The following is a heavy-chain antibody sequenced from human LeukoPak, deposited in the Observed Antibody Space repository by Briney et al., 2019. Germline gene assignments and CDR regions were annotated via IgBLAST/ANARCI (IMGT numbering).Heavy chain of an antibody. CDR1: GLTVSSNY. J-gene: IGHJ4*02. CDR2: IYSGGST. CDR3: AKDGYCSGGSCYSRGGYYFAY. V-gene: IGHV3-53*01. D-gene: IGHD2-15*01. Sequence: PGGSLRLSCAASGLTVSSNYMSWVRQAPGKGLEWVSVIYSGGSTYYADSVKGRFTISRDNSKNTLYLQMNSLRAEDTAVYYCAKDGYCSGGSCYSRGGYYFAYWGQGTLVTVSS.